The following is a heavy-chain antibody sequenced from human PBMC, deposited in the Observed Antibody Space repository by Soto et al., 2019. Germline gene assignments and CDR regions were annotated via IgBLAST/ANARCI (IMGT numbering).Heavy chain of an antibody. D-gene: IGHD6-6*01. CDR1: GFTFSDYY. CDR2: IDSRGRTI. V-gene: IGHV3-11*01. Sequence: QVQLVESGGALVKPGGSLRLSCAASGFTFSDYYMSWIRQAPGKGLEWVSYIDSRGRTISYADSVKGRFTISRDDAKNSLDLQMNSLRADDTAVYYCARQAARNYFDFWGEGTLVTVSS. CDR3: ARQAARNYFDF. J-gene: IGHJ4*02.